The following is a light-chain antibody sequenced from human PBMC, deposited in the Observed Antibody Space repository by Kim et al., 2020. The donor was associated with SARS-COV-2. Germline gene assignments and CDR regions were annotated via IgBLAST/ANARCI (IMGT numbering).Light chain of an antibody. CDR1: QSVSNYY. CDR3: QPYGSSRT. V-gene: IGKV3-20*01. J-gene: IGKJ1*01. Sequence: EIVLTQSPGTLSLSPGERATLSCRASQSVSNYYLAWYQQKPGQPPRLLIYDASTRATGIPDRFSGSGSGTDFTLTISRLEPEDFAVYYCQPYGSSRTFGQGTKVDIK. CDR2: DAS.